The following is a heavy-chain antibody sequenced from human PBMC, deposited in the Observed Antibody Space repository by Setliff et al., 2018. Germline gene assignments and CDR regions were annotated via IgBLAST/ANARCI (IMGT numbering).Heavy chain of an antibody. Sequence: PSKTLSLTCTVSGDSITSGSDYWNWIRQPAGKGLEWIGRIYTTGNTNYNPSLKSRVTISVDTSKKQFSLMLTSVTAADTAVYFCARDPGFHSGTWCLGDWGQGTLVTVSS. CDR2: IYTTGNT. J-gene: IGHJ4*02. CDR1: GDSITSGSDY. D-gene: IGHD2-8*01. V-gene: IGHV4-61*02. CDR3: ARDPGFHSGTWCLGD.